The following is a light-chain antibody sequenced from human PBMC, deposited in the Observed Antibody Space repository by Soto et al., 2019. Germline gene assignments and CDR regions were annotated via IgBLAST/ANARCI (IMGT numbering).Light chain of an antibody. Sequence: DIQMTQSPYTLSASVGDRVTITCRASKSISSWLAWYKQKPGKAPKLLIYKASSLESGVPSSFSGSGSGTEFTLTISSLQPDDVATYYCQQYNSSPTFGQGTKVEIK. J-gene: IGKJ1*01. CDR1: KSISSW. CDR3: QQYNSSPT. V-gene: IGKV1-5*03. CDR2: KAS.